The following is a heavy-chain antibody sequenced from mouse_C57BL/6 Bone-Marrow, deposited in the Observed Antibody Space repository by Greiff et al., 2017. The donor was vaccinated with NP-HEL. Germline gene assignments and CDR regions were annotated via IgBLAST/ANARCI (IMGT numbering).Heavy chain of an antibody. CDR1: GYTFTSYW. Sequence: VQLQQSGAELVKPGASVKLSCKASGYTFTSYWMHWVKQRPGQGLEWIGMIHPNSGSTNYNEKFKSKATLTVDKSSSTAYMQLSSLTSEDSAVYYCARRYYGSSSYYYAMDYWGQGTSVTVSS. D-gene: IGHD1-1*01. J-gene: IGHJ4*01. CDR3: ARRYYGSSSYYYAMDY. CDR2: IHPNSGST. V-gene: IGHV1-64*01.